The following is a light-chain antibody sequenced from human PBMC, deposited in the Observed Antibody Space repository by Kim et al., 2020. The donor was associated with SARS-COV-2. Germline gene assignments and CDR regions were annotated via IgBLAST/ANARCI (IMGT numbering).Light chain of an antibody. J-gene: IGLJ2*01. CDR3: QAWDSSLAV. V-gene: IGLV3-1*01. CDR2: QDS. CDR1: KLGDKY. Sequence: SYELTQPPSVSVSPGQTASITCSGDKLGDKYACWYQQKPGQSHVLVIYQDSKRPSGIPERFSGSNSGNTATLTISGTQAMDEADYYCQAWDSSLAVFGGGTKLTAL.